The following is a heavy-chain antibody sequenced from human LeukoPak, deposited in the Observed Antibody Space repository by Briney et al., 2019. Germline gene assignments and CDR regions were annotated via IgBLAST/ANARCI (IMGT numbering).Heavy chain of an antibody. V-gene: IGHV4-4*02. D-gene: IGHD2-2*01. CDR2: IYHSGST. J-gene: IGHJ5*02. Sequence: PSGTLSLTCAVSGGSISSSNWWSWVRQPPGKGLEWIGEIYHSGSTNYNPSLKSRVTISVDTSKNQFSLKLSSVTAADTAVYYCARRRSSTTANWFDPWGQGTLVTVSS. CDR3: ARRRSSTTANWFDP. CDR1: GGSISSSNW.